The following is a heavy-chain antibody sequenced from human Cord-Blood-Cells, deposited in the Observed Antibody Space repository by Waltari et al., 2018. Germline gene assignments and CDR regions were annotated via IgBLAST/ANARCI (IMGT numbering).Heavy chain of an antibody. Sequence: GKGLEWVSYISSSSSYTNYADSAKGRFTISRDNAKNSLYLQMNSLRAEDTAVYYCARGWGLEPFDYWGQGTLVTVSS. CDR2: ISSSSSYT. J-gene: IGHJ4*02. V-gene: IGHV3-11*03. D-gene: IGHD7-27*01. CDR3: ARGWGLEPFDY.